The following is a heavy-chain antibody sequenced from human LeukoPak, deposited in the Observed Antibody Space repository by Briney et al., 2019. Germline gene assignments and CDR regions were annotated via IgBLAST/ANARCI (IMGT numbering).Heavy chain of an antibody. V-gene: IGHV3-30*02. CDR2: IRYDGSNK. J-gene: IGHJ4*02. CDR1: GFTFSSYG. CDR3: ARVWCSSTSCQYDDY. D-gene: IGHD2-2*01. Sequence: GGSLRLSCAASGFTFSSYGMHWVRQAPGKGLEWVAFIRYDGSNKYYADSVKGRFTISRDNAKNSLYLQMNSLRAEDTAVYYCARVWCSSTSCQYDDYWGQGTLVTVSS.